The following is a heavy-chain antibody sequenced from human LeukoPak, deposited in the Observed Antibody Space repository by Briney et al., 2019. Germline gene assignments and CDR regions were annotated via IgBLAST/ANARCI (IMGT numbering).Heavy chain of an antibody. CDR2: ISSSSSYI. D-gene: IGHD1-1*01. V-gene: IGHV3-21*01. J-gene: IGHJ4*02. CDR1: GFTFSSYA. CDR3: ARDSPNWNEYFDY. Sequence: PGGSLRLSCAASGFTFSSYAMSWVRQAPGKGLEWVSSISSSSSYIYYADSVKGRFTISRDNAKNSLYLQMNSLRAEDTAVYYCARDSPNWNEYFDYWGQGTLVTVSS.